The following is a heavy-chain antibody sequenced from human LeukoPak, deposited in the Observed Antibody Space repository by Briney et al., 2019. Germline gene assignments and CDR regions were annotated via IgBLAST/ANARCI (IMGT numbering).Heavy chain of an antibody. D-gene: IGHD2-8*01. CDR1: GGTFSSYA. J-gene: IGHJ6*02. Sequence: GASVKVSCKASGGTFSSYAISWVRQAPGQGLEWMGGIIPIFGTANYAQKFQGRVTITADESTSTAYMELSSLRSEDTAVYHCAHSTIVLMVYASSYYGMDVWGQGTTVTVSS. CDR3: AHSTIVLMVYASSYYGMDV. CDR2: IIPIFGTA. V-gene: IGHV1-69*13.